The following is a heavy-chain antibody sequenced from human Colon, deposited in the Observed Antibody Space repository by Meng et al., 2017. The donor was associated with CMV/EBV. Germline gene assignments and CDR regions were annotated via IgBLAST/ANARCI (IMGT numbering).Heavy chain of an antibody. CDR2: ISGSGRNT. Sequence: GESLKISCAASGFTFDDYTMNWVRHAPGKGLEWVSGISGSGRNTYYADSVRGRFTISRDNSKRTVFLQMNSLRAGDTAVYYCAKEGMPASIPYFDNWGQGTLVTVSS. CDR1: GFTFDDYT. J-gene: IGHJ4*02. CDR3: AKEGMPASIPYFDN. D-gene: IGHD2-2*01. V-gene: IGHV3-23*01.